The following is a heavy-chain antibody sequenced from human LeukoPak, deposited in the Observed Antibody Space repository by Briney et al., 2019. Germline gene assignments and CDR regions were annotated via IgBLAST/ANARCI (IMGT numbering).Heavy chain of an antibody. V-gene: IGHV1-8*01. CDR2: MNPNTGNT. D-gene: IGHD6-13*01. CDR1: GFTFTSYD. CDR3: VRDGEGAGISVNYWFDP. J-gene: IGHJ5*02. Sequence: ASVKVSCKASGFTFTSYDINWVRQASGQGFEWMGWMNPNTGNTGYAQKFQGRVTMTRDTSTSRAYMELRGLRSEDTAVYYCVRDGEGAGISVNYWFDPWGQGTLVTVSS.